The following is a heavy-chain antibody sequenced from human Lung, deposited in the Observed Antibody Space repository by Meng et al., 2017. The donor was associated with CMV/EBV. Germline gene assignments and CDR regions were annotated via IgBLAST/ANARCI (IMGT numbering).Heavy chain of an antibody. D-gene: IGHD3-10*01. CDR1: GGSLSSGGYY. CDR2: IHSSGST. J-gene: IGHJ5*02. Sequence: QAAGPGTVKPSQTLSLPFTFFGGSLSSGGYYWSWIRQHPGKGLEWIGYIHSSGSTYYNPSLRSRLTISVDTSKNQFSLKLSSVTAADTAVYYCARASYGSGSPLGESWFDPWGQGTLVTVSS. CDR3: ARASYGSGSPLGESWFDP. V-gene: IGHV4-31*03.